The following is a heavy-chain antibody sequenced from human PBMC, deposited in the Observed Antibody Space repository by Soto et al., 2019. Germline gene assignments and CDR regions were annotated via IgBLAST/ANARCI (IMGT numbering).Heavy chain of an antibody. D-gene: IGHD6-13*01. V-gene: IGHV3-23*01. CDR1: GFTFSSYA. CDR2: ITNSGGST. Sequence: EVQLLESGGGLVQPGGSLRLSCAASGFTFSSYAMSWVRQAPGKGLEWVSAITNSGGSTYYADSVKGRFTISRDNSKNTLYLQMNSLIAEDTAVYYCAKIPHSSSWYLDAFDIWGQGTMVTVSS. CDR3: AKIPHSSSWYLDAFDI. J-gene: IGHJ3*02.